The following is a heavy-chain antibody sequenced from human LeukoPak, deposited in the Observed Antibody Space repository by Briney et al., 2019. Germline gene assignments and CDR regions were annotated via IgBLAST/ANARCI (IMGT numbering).Heavy chain of an antibody. Sequence: SETLSLTCTVSGCSVSSGSYYWSWIRQPPGKGLEWIGYIYYSGSTNYNPSLKSRVTISVDTSKNQFSLKLSSVTAADTAVYYCARDSPPGYYYGMDVWGKGTTVTVSS. CDR1: GCSVSSGSYY. J-gene: IGHJ6*04. CDR2: IYYSGST. CDR3: ARDSPPGYYYGMDV. V-gene: IGHV4-61*01. D-gene: IGHD3-10*01.